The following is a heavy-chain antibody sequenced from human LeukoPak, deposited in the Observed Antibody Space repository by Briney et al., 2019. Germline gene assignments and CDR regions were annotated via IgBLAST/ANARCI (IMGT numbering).Heavy chain of an antibody. V-gene: IGHV1-2*02. D-gene: IGHD2-2*01. CDR3: ARDIVVVPAEFYYYYYMDV. CDR2: INPNSGGT. J-gene: IGHJ6*03. CDR1: GYTFTGYY. Sequence: GASVKVSCKASGYTFTGYYMHWVRQAPGQGLEWMGWINPNSGGTNYAQKFQGRVTMTRDTSISTAYMELSRLRSDDTAVYYCARDIVVVPAEFYYYYYMDVWGKGTTATVSS.